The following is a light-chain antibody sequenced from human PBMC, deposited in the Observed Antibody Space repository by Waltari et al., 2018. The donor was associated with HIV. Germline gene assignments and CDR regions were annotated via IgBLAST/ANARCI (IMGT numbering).Light chain of an antibody. CDR3: LLSYSGAHWV. V-gene: IGLV7-46*01. CDR2: DTS. J-gene: IGLJ3*02. Sequence: QAVVTQEPSLTVSPGGTVTLTCGSSTGSVPSGPYSYWFQQKPGQAPRTLIYDTSNKHSWTPARFSGSLLGGKAALTLSGAQPEDEAEYYCLLSYSGAHWVFGGGTKLTVL. CDR1: TGSVPSGPY.